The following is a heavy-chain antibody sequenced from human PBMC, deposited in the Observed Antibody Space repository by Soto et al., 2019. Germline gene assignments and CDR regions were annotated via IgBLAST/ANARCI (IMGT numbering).Heavy chain of an antibody. CDR3: AKRTSGTTWGESDY. D-gene: IGHD4-17*01. V-gene: IGHV1-18*04. CDR2: ISGYSGNA. Sequence: ASVKVSCKTSGYIFSDYGINWVRQAPGQGLEWMGWISGYSGNANLAQKFQGRVTMTTDKSTRTAYMELRRLRSDDTAVYYCAKRTSGTTWGESDYWGQGXLVTVSS. CDR1: GYIFSDYG. J-gene: IGHJ4*02.